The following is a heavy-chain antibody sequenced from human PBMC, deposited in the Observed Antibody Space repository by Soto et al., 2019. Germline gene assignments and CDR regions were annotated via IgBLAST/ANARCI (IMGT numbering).Heavy chain of an antibody. V-gene: IGHV1-18*01. J-gene: IGHJ4*02. D-gene: IGHD2-2*01. CDR1: GYTFTSYG. CDR3: ASEDCRSTSCLKGFDY. Sequence: QVQLVQSGGEVKKPGASVKVSCKASGYTFTSYGISWVRQAPGQGLEWMGWISGYNGNTNYAQKFRGRVTMTTDTSTSTAYMELRSLRSDDTAVYYCASEDCRSTSCLKGFDYWGQGTLLTVSS. CDR2: ISGYNGNT.